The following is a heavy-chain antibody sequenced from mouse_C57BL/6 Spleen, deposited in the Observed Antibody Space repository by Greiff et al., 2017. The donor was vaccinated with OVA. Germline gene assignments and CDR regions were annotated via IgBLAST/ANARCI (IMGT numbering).Heavy chain of an antibody. CDR3: ARHATMDYFDY. D-gene: IGHD1-1*02. J-gene: IGHJ2*01. CDR2: ISSGGSYT. CDR1: GFTFSSYG. V-gene: IGHV5-6*01. Sequence: EVKLQESGGDLVKPGGSLKLSCAASGFTFSSYGMSWVRQTPDKRLEWVATISSGGSYTYYPDSVKGRFTISRDNAKNTLYLQMSSLKSEDTAMYYCARHATMDYFDYWGQGTTLTVSS.